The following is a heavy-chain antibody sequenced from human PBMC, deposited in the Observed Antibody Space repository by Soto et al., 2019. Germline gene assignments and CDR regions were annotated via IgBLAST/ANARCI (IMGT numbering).Heavy chain of an antibody. CDR2: ISYDGSNK. CDR3: ATGPGGGIAVAGLSY. D-gene: IGHD6-19*01. J-gene: IGHJ4*02. Sequence: GGSLRLSCAASGFTFSSYGMHWVRQAPGKGLEWVAVISYDGSNKYYADSVKGRFTISRDNSKNTLYLQMNSLRAEDTAVYYCATGPGGGIAVAGLSYWGQGTLVTVSS. V-gene: IGHV3-30*03. CDR1: GFTFSSYG.